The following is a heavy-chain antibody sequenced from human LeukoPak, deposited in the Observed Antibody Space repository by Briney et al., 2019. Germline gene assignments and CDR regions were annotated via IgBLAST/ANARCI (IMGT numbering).Heavy chain of an antibody. Sequence: ETLSLTCTVSGGSISSYYWSWIRQPPGKGPEWVSRINKDGSITNFADSVKGRFTISRDNVKNTVYLQMNSLRAEDTAVYYCARDPLVYMWGQGSLVTVSS. CDR2: INKDGSIT. J-gene: IGHJ4*02. CDR1: GGSISSYY. V-gene: IGHV3-74*01. CDR3: ARDPLVYM. D-gene: IGHD2-2*02.